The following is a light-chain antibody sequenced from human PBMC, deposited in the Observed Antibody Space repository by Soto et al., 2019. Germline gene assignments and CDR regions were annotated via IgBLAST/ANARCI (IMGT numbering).Light chain of an antibody. CDR3: CSYAGHSAHWV. J-gene: IGLJ3*02. CDR2: SNN. CDR1: SSNIGSNT. Sequence: QSVLTQPPSVSGTRGQRVTISCSGSSSNIGSNTANWYQHLPGTAPKVLIYSNNRRPSGVPDRFSGSKSGTSASLAISGLQSEDEADYFCCSYAGHSAHWVFGGGTKLTVL. V-gene: IGLV1-44*01.